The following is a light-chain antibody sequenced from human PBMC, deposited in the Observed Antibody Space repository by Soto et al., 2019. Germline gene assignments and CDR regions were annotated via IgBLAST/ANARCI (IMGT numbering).Light chain of an antibody. V-gene: IGLV2-14*01. CDR3: NSYTSSTTVV. Sequence: QSALTQPASVSGSPGQSITISCTGTSSDVGGYNYVSWYQQHPGKAPKLMIYDVTNRPSGVSNRFSGSKSGNTASLTISGLHAEDEADYYCNSYTSSTTVVFGGRTQLTVL. CDR1: SSDVGGYNY. CDR2: DVT. J-gene: IGLJ2*01.